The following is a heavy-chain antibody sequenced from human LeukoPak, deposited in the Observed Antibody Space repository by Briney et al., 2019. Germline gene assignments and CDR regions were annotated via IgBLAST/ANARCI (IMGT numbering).Heavy chain of an antibody. CDR2: IIPIFGTA. Sequence: SVKVSCKASGGTFSSYAISWVRQVPGQGLEWMGRIIPIFGTANYAQKFQGRVTITTDESTSTAYMELSSLRSEDTAVYYCARDRLPGYYDSSGSRAFDIWGQGTMVTVSS. D-gene: IGHD3-22*01. CDR3: ARDRLPGYYDSSGSRAFDI. V-gene: IGHV1-69*05. J-gene: IGHJ3*02. CDR1: GGTFSSYA.